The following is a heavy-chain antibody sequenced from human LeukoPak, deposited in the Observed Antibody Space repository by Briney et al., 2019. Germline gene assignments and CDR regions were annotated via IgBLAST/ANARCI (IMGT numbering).Heavy chain of an antibody. CDR2: IYTSGST. CDR3: ARWYGDYLRYFDY. D-gene: IGHD4-17*01. J-gene: IGHJ4*02. Sequence: SETLSLTCTVSGGSISSGSYYWSWIRQPAGKGLEWIGRIYTSGSTNYNPSLKSRVTISVDTSKNQFSLKLSSVTAADTAVYYCARWYGDYLRYFDYWGQGTLVTVSS. V-gene: IGHV4-61*02. CDR1: GGSISSGSYY.